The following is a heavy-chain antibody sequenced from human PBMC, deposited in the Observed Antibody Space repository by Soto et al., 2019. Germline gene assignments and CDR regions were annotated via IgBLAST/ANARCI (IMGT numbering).Heavy chain of an antibody. CDR1: GGSISSYY. Sequence: PSETLSLTCTVSGGSISSYYWSWIRQPPGKGLEWIGYIYYSGSTNYNPSLKSRVTISVDTSKNQFSLKLSSVTAADTAVYYCARVGDLYYDFWSGYGSRNYYYYGMDVWGQGTTVTVSS. J-gene: IGHJ6*02. CDR2: IYYSGST. D-gene: IGHD3-3*01. CDR3: ARVGDLYYDFWSGYGSRNYYYYGMDV. V-gene: IGHV4-59*01.